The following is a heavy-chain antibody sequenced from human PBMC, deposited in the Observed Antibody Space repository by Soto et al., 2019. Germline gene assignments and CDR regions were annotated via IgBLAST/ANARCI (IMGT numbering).Heavy chain of an antibody. CDR1: GGSISSGGYY. CDR2: IYYSGST. J-gene: IGHJ5*02. Sequence: SETLSLTCTVSGGSISSGGYYWSWIRQHPGKGLEWIGYIYYSGSTYYNPSLKSRVTISVDTSKSQFSLKLSSVTAADTAVYYCARDRDIIRGWFDPWGQGTLVTVSS. CDR3: ARDRDIIRGWFDP. V-gene: IGHV4-31*03. D-gene: IGHD5-12*01.